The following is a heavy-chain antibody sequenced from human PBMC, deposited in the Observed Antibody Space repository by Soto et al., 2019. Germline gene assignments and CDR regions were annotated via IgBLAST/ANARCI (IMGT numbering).Heavy chain of an antibody. CDR1: GYNFRSFG. J-gene: IGHJ4*02. D-gene: IGHD1-20*01. CDR3: ARDWGIIPATDNY. CDR2: ISPYNGNT. Sequence: QVQMVQSGAEMKKPGASVKVSCKTSGYNFRSFGISWVRQAPGQGLEWMGWISPYNGNTDYAEKMQDRVTLSIDTSASTAYMELRNLRSDDTAVYYCARDWGIIPATDNYWGQGTLITVSS. V-gene: IGHV1-18*04.